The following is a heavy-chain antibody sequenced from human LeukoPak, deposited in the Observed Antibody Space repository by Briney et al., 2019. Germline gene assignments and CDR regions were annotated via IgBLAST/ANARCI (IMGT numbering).Heavy chain of an antibody. J-gene: IGHJ4*02. V-gene: IGHV4-4*02. CDR1: GVSLTDTTW. CDR2: IYQSGTT. CDR3: ARASFDY. Sequence: SGTLSLTCIVSGVSLTDTTWWRWVRQPPGKGLEWIGEIYQSGTTHLNPSLKSRVTISIDISQNQFSLKLGSVTAADTAVYYCARASFDYWGQGTLVTVSS.